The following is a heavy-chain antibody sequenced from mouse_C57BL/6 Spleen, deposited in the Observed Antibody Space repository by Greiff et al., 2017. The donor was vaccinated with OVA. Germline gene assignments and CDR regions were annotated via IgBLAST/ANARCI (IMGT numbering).Heavy chain of an antibody. Sequence: EVQVVESGGDLVKPGGSLKLSCAASGFTFSSYGMSWVRQTPDKRLEWVATISSGGSYTYYPDSVKGRFTISRDNAKNTLYLQMSSLKSEDTAMYYCARRTGTGWYVDVWGTGTTVTVSS. CDR3: ARRTGTGWYVDV. D-gene: IGHD4-1*01. CDR2: ISSGGSYT. J-gene: IGHJ1*03. V-gene: IGHV5-6*01. CDR1: GFTFSSYG.